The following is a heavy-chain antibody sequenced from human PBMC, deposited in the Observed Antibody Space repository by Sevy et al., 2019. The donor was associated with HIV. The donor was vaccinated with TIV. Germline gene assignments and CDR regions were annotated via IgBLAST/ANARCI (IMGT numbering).Heavy chain of an antibody. D-gene: IGHD4-17*01. CDR3: TTDREYSDFKGGFDY. Sequence: GGSLRLSCAASGLTFTDAWMAWVRQAPGKGLEWVGRFRSNTDGGTTEYAAPLKGRFTISRDDSKNTLYLQMNILKSADTAVYYCTTDREYSDFKGGFDYWGRGALVTVSS. CDR2: FRSNTDGGTT. J-gene: IGHJ4*02. CDR1: GLTFTDAW. V-gene: IGHV3-15*01.